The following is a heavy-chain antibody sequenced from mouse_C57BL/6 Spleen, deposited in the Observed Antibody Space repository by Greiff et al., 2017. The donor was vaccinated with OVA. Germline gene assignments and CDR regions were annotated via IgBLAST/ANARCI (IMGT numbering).Heavy chain of an antibody. CDR1: GYTFTSYT. Sequence: VQLQESGAELARPGASVKMSCKASGYTFTSYTMHWVKQRPGQGLEWIGYINPSSGYTKYNQKFKDKATLTADKSSSTAYMQLSSLTSEDSAVYYCARSPDGYYLDYWGQGTTLTVSS. CDR2: INPSSGYT. CDR3: ARSPDGYYLDY. D-gene: IGHD2-3*01. V-gene: IGHV1-4*01. J-gene: IGHJ2*01.